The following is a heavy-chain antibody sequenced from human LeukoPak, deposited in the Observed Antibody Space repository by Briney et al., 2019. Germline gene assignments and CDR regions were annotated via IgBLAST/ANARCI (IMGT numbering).Heavy chain of an antibody. J-gene: IGHJ6*03. CDR1: GLTFRRYG. D-gene: IGHD5-12*01. CDR2: IRYDGSNK. CDR3: AKVGMVATITLELYYYYYYMDV. V-gene: IGHV3-30*02. Sequence: GGSLRLSCAASGLTFRRYGMHWVRQAPGKGLEWVAFIRYDGSNKYYADSVKGRFTISRDNSKNTLYLQMNSLRAEDTAVYYCAKVGMVATITLELYYYYYYMDVWGKGTTVTISS.